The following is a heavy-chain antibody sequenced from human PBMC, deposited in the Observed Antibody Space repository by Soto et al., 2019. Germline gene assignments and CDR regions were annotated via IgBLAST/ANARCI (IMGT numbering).Heavy chain of an antibody. CDR2: IYYSGST. V-gene: IGHV4-59*12. J-gene: IGHJ6*02. CDR1: GGSISGFC. D-gene: IGHD6-13*01. CDR3: ASKPSYSTASWLGKGMDV. Sequence: PSETLSLTCTVSGGSISGFCWSWLPQPPGPGLEWIGYIYYSGSTYYNPSLKSRVTISVDTAKNQFSLKLSSVTAADTAVYYCASKPSYSTASWLGKGMDVWGQGTMVTVSS.